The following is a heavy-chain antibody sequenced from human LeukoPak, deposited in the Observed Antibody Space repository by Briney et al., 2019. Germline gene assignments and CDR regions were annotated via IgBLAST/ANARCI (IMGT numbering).Heavy chain of an antibody. J-gene: IGHJ4*02. CDR1: GFTFSSYA. V-gene: IGHV3-23*01. D-gene: IGHD3-22*01. Sequence: PGGSLRLSCAASGFTFSSYAMGWVRQAPGKGLEWVSAISGSGGSTYYADSVKGRFTISRDNSKNTLYLQMNSLRAEDTAVYYCAKSNGYYYDSSGPDYWGQGTLVTVSS. CDR2: ISGSGGST. CDR3: AKSNGYYYDSSGPDY.